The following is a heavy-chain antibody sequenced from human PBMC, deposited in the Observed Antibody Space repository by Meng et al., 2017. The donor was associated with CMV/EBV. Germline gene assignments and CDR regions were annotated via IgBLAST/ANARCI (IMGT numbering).Heavy chain of an antibody. V-gene: IGHV3-66*02. CDR2: IYSGGST. CDR1: GFTVSSNY. Sequence: GESLKISCAASGFTVSSNYMSWVRQAPGKGLEWVSVIYSGGSTYYADSVKGRFTISRDNSKNTLYLQMNSLRAEDTAVYYCARDRVDILTGYYTRYYYGMDVWGQGTTVTVSS. CDR3: ARDRVDILTGYYTRYYYGMDV. J-gene: IGHJ6*02. D-gene: IGHD3-9*01.